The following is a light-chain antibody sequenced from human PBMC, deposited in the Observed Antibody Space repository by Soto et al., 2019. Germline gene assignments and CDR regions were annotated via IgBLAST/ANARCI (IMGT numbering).Light chain of an antibody. V-gene: IGKV4-1*01. CDR3: QQYYTTPQT. CDR1: QSVLYSSNNKYY. J-gene: IGKJ1*01. Sequence: DIVMTQSPDSLAVSLGERATINCKSSQSVLYSSNNKYYLAWYQQKPGQPPKLLIYWASTRESGVPDRFSGSGSVTDFILTINSLQAEDVAVYYCQQYYTTPQTFGQGIKVEVK. CDR2: WAS.